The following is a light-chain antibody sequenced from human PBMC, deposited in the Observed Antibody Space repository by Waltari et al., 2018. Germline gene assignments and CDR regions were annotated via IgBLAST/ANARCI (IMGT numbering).Light chain of an antibody. J-gene: IGLJ3*02. CDR3: SLYMAQGTWV. CDR1: SGSVSMSYY. V-gene: IGLV8-61*01. Sequence: QNVVTQEPSLSVSPGGTVTLTCGLTSGSVSMSYYPSWYQQTPGQSPTTLIYTTNVRSCGVPDRFSGSIVGNKAALTITGAQPEDESDYYCSLYMAQGTWVFGGGTKLTVL. CDR2: TTN.